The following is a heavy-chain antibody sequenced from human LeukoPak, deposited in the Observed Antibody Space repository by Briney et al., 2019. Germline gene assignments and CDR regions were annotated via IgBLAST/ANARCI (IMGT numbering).Heavy chain of an antibody. CDR1: GFTFSNYG. Sequence: SGGSLRLSCAASGFTFSNYGMHWVRQAQGKGLEWVTFIQYDGSKKYYADSVKGRFTISRDNSKNTLYLEMNSLRAEDTAVYYCAKDIGSYYDYWGQGILVTVSS. CDR2: IQYDGSKK. CDR3: AKDIGSYYDY. J-gene: IGHJ4*02. D-gene: IGHD3-10*01. V-gene: IGHV3-30*02.